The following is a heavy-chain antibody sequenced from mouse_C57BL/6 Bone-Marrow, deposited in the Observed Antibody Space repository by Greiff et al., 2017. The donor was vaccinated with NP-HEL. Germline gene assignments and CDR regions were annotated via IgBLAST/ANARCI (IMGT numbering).Heavy chain of an antibody. CDR3: ARVPNGLYWYFDV. D-gene: IGHD3-1*01. Sequence: QLQQPGAELVKPGASVKKSCKASGYTFTSYWITWVKQRPGQGLEWIGDIYPGSGSTNYNEKFKSKATLTVDTSSSTAYMQLSSLTSEDSAVYYCARVPNGLYWYFDVWGTGTTVTVSS. CDR1: GYTFTSYW. V-gene: IGHV1-55*01. CDR2: IYPGSGST. J-gene: IGHJ1*03.